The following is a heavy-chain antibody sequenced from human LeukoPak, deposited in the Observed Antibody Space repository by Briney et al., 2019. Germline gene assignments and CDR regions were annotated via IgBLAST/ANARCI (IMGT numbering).Heavy chain of an antibody. V-gene: IGHV1-2*02. CDR2: INPKSGDT. Sequence: ASVKVSCKASGYTFTDYYIHWVRQAPGQGLEWMGWINPKSGDTNYAQKFQGRVTMTRDTSISTAYMELSRLRSDDTAVYYCARSAVLYDYVWGSYRLPFVYWGQGTLVTVSS. J-gene: IGHJ4*02. D-gene: IGHD3-16*02. CDR1: GYTFTDYY. CDR3: ARSAVLYDYVWGSYRLPFVY.